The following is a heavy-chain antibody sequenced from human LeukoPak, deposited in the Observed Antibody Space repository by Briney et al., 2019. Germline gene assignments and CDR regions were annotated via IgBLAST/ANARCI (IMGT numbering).Heavy chain of an antibody. J-gene: IGHJ6*03. D-gene: IGHD6-19*01. Sequence: ASVKVSCEASGGTFSSYAISWVRQAPGQGLEWMGGIIPIFGTANYAQKFQGRVTITADKSTSTAYMELSSLRSEDTAVYYCASAPQWLAHYYYYYMDVWGKGTTVTVSS. CDR2: IIPIFGTA. CDR1: GGTFSSYA. CDR3: ASAPQWLAHYYYYYMDV. V-gene: IGHV1-69*06.